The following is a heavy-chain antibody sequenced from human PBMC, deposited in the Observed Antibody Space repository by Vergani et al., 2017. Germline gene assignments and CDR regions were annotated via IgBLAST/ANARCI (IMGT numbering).Heavy chain of an antibody. CDR3: YYDFWSGYESGDV. J-gene: IGHJ6*04. CDR1: GFNFNVAW. Sequence: EVHLVESGGGLVEPGGSLRLSCAASGFNFNVAWMTWVRQAPGKGLEWVGRIRSENDGGTTEYAATVKGRFSISRDDSKKTAYLQMNRLTIEDTAVYYCYYDFWSGYESGDVWGKGTTVTVSS. CDR2: IRSENDGGTT. D-gene: IGHD3/OR15-3a*01. V-gene: IGHV3-15*01.